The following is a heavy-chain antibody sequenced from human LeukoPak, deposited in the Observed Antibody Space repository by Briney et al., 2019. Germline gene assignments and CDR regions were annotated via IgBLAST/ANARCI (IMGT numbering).Heavy chain of an antibody. Sequence: GGSLRLSCAASGFTFSSYSMNWVRQAPGKGLEWVSYISTSSSTIYYAVSVKGRFTISRDNAKNSLYLQMNSLRAEDTAVYYCARVPGSVTIHYYYYGMDVWGQGTTVTVSS. J-gene: IGHJ6*02. CDR3: ARVPGSVTIHYYYYGMDV. CDR1: GFTFSSYS. V-gene: IGHV3-48*01. D-gene: IGHD4-17*01. CDR2: ISTSSSTI.